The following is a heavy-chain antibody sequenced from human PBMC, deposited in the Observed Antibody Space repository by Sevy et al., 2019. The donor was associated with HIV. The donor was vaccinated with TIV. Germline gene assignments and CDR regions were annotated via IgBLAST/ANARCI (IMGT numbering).Heavy chain of an antibody. Sequence: GGSLRLSCAASGFTFSSYAMSWVRQAPGKGLEWVSAISGIGGSTYYADSVKGRFTISRDNSKNTLYLQMNSLRAEDKAVYYCAKAEGGYDSSSYYYGYFDYWGQGTLVTVSS. V-gene: IGHV3-23*01. CDR2: ISGIGGST. J-gene: IGHJ4*02. CDR3: AKAEGGYDSSSYYYGYFDY. D-gene: IGHD3-22*01. CDR1: GFTFSSYA.